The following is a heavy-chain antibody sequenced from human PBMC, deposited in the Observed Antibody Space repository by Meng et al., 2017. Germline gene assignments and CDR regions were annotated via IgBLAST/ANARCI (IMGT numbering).Heavy chain of an antibody. CDR2: INTNTGNP. D-gene: IGHD2-15*01. J-gene: IGHJ4*02. CDR3: ARVGYCSGGSCPDY. Sequence: VPPVQAGSGLKKPGASVKVSCKASGYTFTSYAMNWVRQAPGPGLEWMGWINTNTGNPTYAQGFTGRFVFSLDTSVSTAYLQISSLKAEDTAVYYCARVGYCSGGSCPDYWGQGTLVTVSS. CDR1: GYTFTSYA. V-gene: IGHV7-4-1*02.